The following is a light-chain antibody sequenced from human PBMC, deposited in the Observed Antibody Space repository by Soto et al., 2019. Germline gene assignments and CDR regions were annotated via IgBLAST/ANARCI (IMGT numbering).Light chain of an antibody. CDR1: QSISTW. V-gene: IGKV1-5*03. CDR2: KAS. Sequence: DIQMTQSPSTLSASVGDRVTITCRAGQSISTWLAWYQQKPGKAPKLLIYKASSLEGGVPSRFGGSGSGTLFNITISSLHPDDFANYYCQQYNTYPLTFGGGTTVDIK. J-gene: IGKJ4*01. CDR3: QQYNTYPLT.